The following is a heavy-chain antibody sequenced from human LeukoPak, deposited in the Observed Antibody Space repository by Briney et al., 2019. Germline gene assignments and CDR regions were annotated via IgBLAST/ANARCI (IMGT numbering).Heavy chain of an antibody. V-gene: IGHV3-30-3*01. D-gene: IGHD5-18*01. J-gene: IGHJ4*02. CDR1: GFTFSSYA. CDR3: ASAGYSSFFYFDY. Sequence: GGSLRLSCAASGFTFSSYAMHWVRQAPGKGLEWVAGISYDGSNKYYADSVKGRFTISRDNSKNTLYLQMNSLRAEDTAVYYCASAGYSSFFYFDYWGQGTLVTVSS. CDR2: ISYDGSNK.